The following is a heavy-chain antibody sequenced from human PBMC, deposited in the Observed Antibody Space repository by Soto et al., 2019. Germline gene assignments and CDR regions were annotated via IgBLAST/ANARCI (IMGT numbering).Heavy chain of an antibody. CDR1: GFTFRSYS. V-gene: IGHV3-21*01. Sequence: EVQLVESGGGLVKPGGSLRLSCEASGFTFRSYSMNWVRQAPGKGLEWVSSISTTSSYIYYGDSVKGRFTISRDNAKNSLFLQMNSLRAEDTAIYYCAREGDDYCAYKRAFDIWGQGTTVTVSS. CDR3: AREGDDYCAYKRAFDI. CDR2: ISTTSSYI. J-gene: IGHJ3*02. D-gene: IGHD4-17*01.